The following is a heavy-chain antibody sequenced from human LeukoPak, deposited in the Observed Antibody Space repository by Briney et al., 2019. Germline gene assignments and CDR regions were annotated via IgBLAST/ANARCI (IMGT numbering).Heavy chain of an antibody. V-gene: IGHV3-21*04. CDR1: GFTFSSYS. CDR2: ISSSSSYI. J-gene: IGHJ4*02. Sequence: GGSLRLSCAASGFTFSSYSMNWVRQAPGKGLEWVSSISSSSSYIYYADSVKGRFTISRDNAKNSLYLQMNSLRAEDTAVYYCARVVWFGESAHFDYWGQGTLVTVSS. D-gene: IGHD3-10*01. CDR3: ARVVWFGESAHFDY.